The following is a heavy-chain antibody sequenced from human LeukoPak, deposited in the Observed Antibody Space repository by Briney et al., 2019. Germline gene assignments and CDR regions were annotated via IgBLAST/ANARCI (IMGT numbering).Heavy chain of an antibody. CDR1: GFTFSSYS. D-gene: IGHD5-12*01. J-gene: IGHJ4*02. CDR2: IRSKAYGGTT. V-gene: IGHV3-49*04. CDR3: TSGYDSFDY. Sequence: GGSLRLSCAASGFTFSSYSMNWVRQAPGKGLEWVGFIRSKAYGGTTEYAASVKGRFTISRDDSKSIAYLQMNSLKTEDTAVYYCTSGYDSFDYWGQGTLVTVSS.